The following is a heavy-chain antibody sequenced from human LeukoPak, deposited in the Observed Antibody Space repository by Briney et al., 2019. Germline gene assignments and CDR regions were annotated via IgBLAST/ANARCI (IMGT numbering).Heavy chain of an antibody. CDR1: GFTFSNFW. Sequence: GGSLRLSCAASGFTFSNFWMHWVRQAPGKGLVWVSGINWNGGSTGYADSVKGRFTISRDNAKNSLYLQMNSLRAEDTALYYCARGHRGYSFKYDAFDIWGQGTMVTVSS. J-gene: IGHJ3*02. CDR3: ARGHRGYSFKYDAFDI. CDR2: INWNGGST. V-gene: IGHV3-20*04. D-gene: IGHD5-18*01.